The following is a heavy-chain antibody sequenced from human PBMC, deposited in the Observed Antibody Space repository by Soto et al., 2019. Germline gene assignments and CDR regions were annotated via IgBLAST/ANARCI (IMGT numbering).Heavy chain of an antibody. V-gene: IGHV3-7*01. Sequence: GGSLRLSCAASGFTLISYWMAWVRQTPGKGLEFVANIRQDGKEINYVDSVKGRFTISRDNAKNSLFLQMNSLRDDDTAVYYCGTDQWGGAFDIGGQGTMVTV. CDR3: GTDQWGGAFDI. CDR2: IRQDGKEI. CDR1: GFTLISYW. J-gene: IGHJ3*02. D-gene: IGHD3-10*01.